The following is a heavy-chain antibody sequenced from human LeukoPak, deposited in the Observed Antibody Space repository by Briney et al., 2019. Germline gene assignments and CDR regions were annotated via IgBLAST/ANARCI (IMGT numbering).Heavy chain of an antibody. CDR3: ARYTSYYGSGSYLGWFDP. D-gene: IGHD3-10*01. J-gene: IGHJ5*02. CDR1: GGSISSYY. CDR2: IYYSGST. V-gene: IGHV4-59*08. Sequence: SGTLSLTCTVSGGSISSYYWSWIRQPPGKGLEWIGYIYYSGSTNYNPSLKRRVTISADTSGNLFSLKVISVTAADTAVYYCARYTSYYGSGSYLGWFDPWGQGTLVTVSS.